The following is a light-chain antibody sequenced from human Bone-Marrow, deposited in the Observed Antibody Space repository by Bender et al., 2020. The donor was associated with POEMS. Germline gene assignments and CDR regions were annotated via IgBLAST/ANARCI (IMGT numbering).Light chain of an antibody. CDR2: DVS. CDR1: SSDVGGYNY. Sequence: QSALTQPASVSGSPGQSITISCIGTSSDVGGYNYVSWYQQHPGKAPKLMIYDVSNRPSGVSDRFSGSKSGNTASLTISGLQAEDEADYYCGSYAGDSISVFGGGTKLTVL. V-gene: IGLV2-14*01. CDR3: GSYAGDSISV. J-gene: IGLJ3*02.